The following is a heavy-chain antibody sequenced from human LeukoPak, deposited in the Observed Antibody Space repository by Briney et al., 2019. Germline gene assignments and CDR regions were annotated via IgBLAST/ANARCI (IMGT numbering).Heavy chain of an antibody. V-gene: IGHV4-34*01. CDR3: ARGRVFDY. Sequence: SETLSLTCAVYGGSFSGYYWSWIRQPPGKGLEWIGEINHSGSTNYNPSLKSRVTISVDTSKNQFSLKLSSVTAADTAVYYCARGRVFDYWGQGTLVTVSS. J-gene: IGHJ4*02. CDR2: INHSGST. D-gene: IGHD3-10*01. CDR1: GGSFSGYY.